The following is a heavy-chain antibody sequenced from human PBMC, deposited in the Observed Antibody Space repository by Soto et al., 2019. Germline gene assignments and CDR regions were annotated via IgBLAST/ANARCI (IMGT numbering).Heavy chain of an antibody. J-gene: IGHJ6*02. CDR2: IIPIFGTA. CDR3: ARSVSFRYQLLKRGMDV. Sequence: QVQLVQSGAEVKKPGSSVKVSCKASGGTFSSYAISWVRQAPGQGLEWMGGIIPIFGTANYAQKFQGRVTITPDESTSTAYMELSSLRSEDTAVYYCARSVSFRYQLLKRGMDVWGQGTTVTVSS. CDR1: GGTFSSYA. V-gene: IGHV1-69*01. D-gene: IGHD2-2*01.